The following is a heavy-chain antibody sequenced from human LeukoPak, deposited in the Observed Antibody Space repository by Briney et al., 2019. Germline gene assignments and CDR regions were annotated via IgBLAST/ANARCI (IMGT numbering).Heavy chain of an antibody. CDR2: IKQDEREK. V-gene: IGHV3-7*03. Sequence: GRCLRLSWAASGFTFSSFWITWVRPAPGKWLEWVANIKQDEREKYYVGSVKGRFTISRDNAKNSLYLQMSSLRAEDTAIYFCARSMGYCSGGSCFPFDYWGQGTLVTVSS. J-gene: IGHJ4*02. CDR3: ARSMGYCSGGSCFPFDY. CDR1: GFTFSSFW. D-gene: IGHD2-15*01.